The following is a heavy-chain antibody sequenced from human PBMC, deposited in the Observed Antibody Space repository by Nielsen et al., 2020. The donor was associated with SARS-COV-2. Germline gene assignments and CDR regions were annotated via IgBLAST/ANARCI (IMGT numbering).Heavy chain of an antibody. J-gene: IGHJ5*02. CDR2: IKQDGSEK. D-gene: IGHD2-2*01. Sequence: WIRQPPGKGLEWVANIKQDGSEKYYVDSVKGRFTISRDNSKNTLYLQMNSLRAEDTAVYSCARGGRTIVVLSSAIKGWFDPWGQGTLVTVSS. CDR3: ARGGRTIVVLSSAIKGWFDP. V-gene: IGHV3-7*03.